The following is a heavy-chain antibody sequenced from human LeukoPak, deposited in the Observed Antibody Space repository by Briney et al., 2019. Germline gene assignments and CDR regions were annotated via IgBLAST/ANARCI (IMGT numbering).Heavy chain of an antibody. V-gene: IGHV1-3*01. D-gene: IGHD2-15*01. CDR2: INAGNGNT. CDR1: GYTFTSYA. Sequence: GSSVKVSCKASGYTFTSYAMNWVRQAPGQRLEWMGWINAGNGNTKYSQKFQGRVTITRDTSASTAYIELSSLRSEDTPVYYCARELYCSGGSCYSGFDPWGQGTLVTVSS. CDR3: ARELYCSGGSCYSGFDP. J-gene: IGHJ5*02.